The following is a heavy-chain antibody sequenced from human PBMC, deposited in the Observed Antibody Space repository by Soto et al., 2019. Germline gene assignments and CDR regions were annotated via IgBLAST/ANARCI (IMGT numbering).Heavy chain of an antibody. J-gene: IGHJ4*02. CDR3: ATYYGDLNPYYFDY. Sequence: SETLSLTCTASGGSISSSSYYWGWIRQPPGKGLEWIGSIYYSGSTYYNPSLKSRVTISVDTSKNQFSLKLSSVTAADTAVYYCATYYGDLNPYYFDYWGQG. CDR2: IYYSGST. V-gene: IGHV4-39*01. D-gene: IGHD4-17*01. CDR1: GGSISSSSYY.